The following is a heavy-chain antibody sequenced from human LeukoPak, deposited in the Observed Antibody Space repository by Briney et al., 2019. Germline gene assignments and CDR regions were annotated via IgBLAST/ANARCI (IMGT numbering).Heavy chain of an antibody. J-gene: IGHJ4*02. CDR1: GFTFRSYS. Sequence: PGGSLRLSCAASGFTFRSYSMNWVRQAPGKGLEWVSAITTSSSHTYYADSVKGRFTISRDDARDSLYLQMNSLRAEDTAVYYCTRDQYYYDSSGYYVYDYWGQGTLVTVSS. V-gene: IGHV3-21*01. D-gene: IGHD3-22*01. CDR2: ITTSSSHT. CDR3: TRDQYYYDSSGYYVYDY.